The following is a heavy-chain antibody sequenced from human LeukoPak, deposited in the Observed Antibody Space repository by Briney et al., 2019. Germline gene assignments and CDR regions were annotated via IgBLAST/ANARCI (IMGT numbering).Heavy chain of an antibody. J-gene: IGHJ1*01. Sequence: GGSLRLSCAASGFSFNTYAMSWVRRAPGKGLEWVSAISNTGGSTYYADSVKGRFTISRDKSKNTLSLQMNSLRAEDTAVYYCAQQVGYCSSGSCYFTYWGQGTLVTVSS. V-gene: IGHV3-23*01. D-gene: IGHD2-15*01. CDR1: GFSFNTYA. CDR3: AQQVGYCSSGSCYFTY. CDR2: ISNTGGST.